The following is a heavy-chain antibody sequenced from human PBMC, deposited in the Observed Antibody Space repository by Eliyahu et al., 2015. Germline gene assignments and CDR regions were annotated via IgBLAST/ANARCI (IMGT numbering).Heavy chain of an antibody. D-gene: IGHD6-19*01. V-gene: IGHV3-23*01. CDR2: ISESGSNT. Sequence: DVQLLESGGGLVQPGGSLRLSCVASEFXANSNDMSWVRQAPGKGMEWVSTISESGSNTFYADSVKGRFTISRDNSRKTLFLQLNSLRVDDTAIYYCARFDIKTGGSGYFAHWGQGTLVTVSS. J-gene: IGHJ4*02. CDR3: ARFDIKTGGSGYFAH. CDR1: EFXANSND.